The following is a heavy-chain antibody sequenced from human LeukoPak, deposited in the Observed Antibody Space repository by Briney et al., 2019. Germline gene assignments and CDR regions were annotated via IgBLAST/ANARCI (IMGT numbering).Heavy chain of an antibody. V-gene: IGHV1-2*02. CDR2: INPNSGGT. D-gene: IGHD6-13*01. Sequence: EASVKVSCKASGYTFTGYYMHWVRQAPGQGLEWMGWINPNSGGTNYAQKFQGRVTMTRDTSISTAYMELSRLRSDDTAVYYCAIGGVSSSWYETDYYYYYGMDVWGQGTTVTVSS. CDR3: AIGGVSSSWYETDYYYYYGMDV. J-gene: IGHJ6*02. CDR1: GYTFTGYY.